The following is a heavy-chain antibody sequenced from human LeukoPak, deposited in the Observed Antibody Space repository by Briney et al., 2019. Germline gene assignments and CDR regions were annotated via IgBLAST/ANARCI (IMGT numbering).Heavy chain of an antibody. Sequence: AGGSLRLSCAASGFTFSSYSMNWVRQAPGKGLEWVSSISSSSSYIYYADSVKGRFTISRDNAKNSLSLQMNSLRAEDTAVYYCARAITNYGYIFDYWGREPWSPSPQ. CDR3: ARAITNYGYIFDY. CDR2: ISSSSSYI. D-gene: IGHD5-18*01. V-gene: IGHV3-21*01. J-gene: IGHJ4*02. CDR1: GFTFSSYS.